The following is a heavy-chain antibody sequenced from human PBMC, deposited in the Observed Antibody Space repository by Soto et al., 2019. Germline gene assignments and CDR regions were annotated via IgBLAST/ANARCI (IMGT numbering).Heavy chain of an antibody. Sequence: EVQLLESGGGLVQPGGSLRLSCGVSGFTFNDFEMNWVRQAPGKGLEWLAYIDGSGTTKKYADSVRGRFTISRDNPNNSLILPLSRLSAADTAIYYCPKGFGQGNYWGQGTLVSVSP. D-gene: IGHD3-10*01. J-gene: IGHJ4*02. CDR2: IDGSGTTK. CDR3: PKGFGQGNY. V-gene: IGHV3-48*03. CDR1: GFTFNDFE.